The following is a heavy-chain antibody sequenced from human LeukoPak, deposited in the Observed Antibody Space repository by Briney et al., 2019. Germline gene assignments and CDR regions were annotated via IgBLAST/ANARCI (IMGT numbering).Heavy chain of an antibody. CDR2: INPSGGST. Sequence: ASVKVSCKASGYTFTSYHMHWVRQAPGQGLEWMGIINPSGGSTSYAQKFQGRVTMTRDTSTSTAYMELSSLRSEDTAVYYCARGLRTFDSSGYYLPDAFDIWGQGTMVTVSS. CDR1: GYTFTSYH. D-gene: IGHD3-22*01. CDR3: ARGLRTFDSSGYYLPDAFDI. V-gene: IGHV1-46*01. J-gene: IGHJ3*02.